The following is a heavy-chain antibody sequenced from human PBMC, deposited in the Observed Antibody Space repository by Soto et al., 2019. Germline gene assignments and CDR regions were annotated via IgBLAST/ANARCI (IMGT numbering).Heavy chain of an antibody. V-gene: IGHV3-30*01. J-gene: IGHJ5*02. D-gene: IGHD4-4*01. CDR3: ARVGYGVTLGQGFDP. CDR1: GLPFSGYA. CDR2: ISHTATER. Sequence: QGQLMESGGGVVLPGRSLRLSCIASGLPFSGYAFHWVRQAPGKGLEWVSSISHTATERFYADSVKGRFTISRDDSKKMLFLKMNWKAPADTALYHFARVGYGVTLGQGFDPWGQGTLVTGSS.